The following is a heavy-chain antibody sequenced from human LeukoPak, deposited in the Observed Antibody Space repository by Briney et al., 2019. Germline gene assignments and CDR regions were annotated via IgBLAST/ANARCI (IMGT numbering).Heavy chain of an antibody. J-gene: IGHJ4*02. CDR3: AKGTMIVVAVGDYFDY. CDR2: ISWNSVNI. Sequence: GRSLRLSCAASGFTLDDYAMHWVRQAPGKGLEWVSGISWNSVNIGYADSVKGRFIISRDNAKNSLYLQMNSLRAEDMALYYCAKGTMIVVAVGDYFDYWGQGTLVTVSS. CDR1: GFTLDDYA. V-gene: IGHV3-9*03. D-gene: IGHD3-22*01.